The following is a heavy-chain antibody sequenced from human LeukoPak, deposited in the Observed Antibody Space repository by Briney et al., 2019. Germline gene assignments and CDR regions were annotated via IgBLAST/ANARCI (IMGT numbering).Heavy chain of an antibody. D-gene: IGHD3-3*01. CDR2: ISGSGGST. CDR3: ARAMFGVTQAFDM. J-gene: IGHJ3*02. V-gene: IGHV3-23*01. Sequence: GGSLRLSCAASGFTFSSYAMSWVRQAPGKGLEWVSAISGSGGSTYYADSVKGRFAISRDNSKNTVHLHLSSLRAEDTAIYYCARAMFGVTQAFDMWGQGTVVTVSS. CDR1: GFTFSSYA.